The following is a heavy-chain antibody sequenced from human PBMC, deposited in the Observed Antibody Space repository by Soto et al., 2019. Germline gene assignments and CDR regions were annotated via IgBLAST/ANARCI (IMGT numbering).Heavy chain of an antibody. CDR3: AHGIAARPTDWFDP. J-gene: IGHJ5*02. CDR1: GFSLSTSGVG. Sequence: SGPTLVNPTQPLTLTCTFSGFSLSTSGVGVGWIRQPPGKALEWLALIYWNDDKRYSPSLKSRLTITKDTSKNQVVLTMTNMDPVDTATYYCAHGIAARPTDWFDPWGQGTLVTVSS. D-gene: IGHD6-6*01. V-gene: IGHV2-5*01. CDR2: IYWNDDK.